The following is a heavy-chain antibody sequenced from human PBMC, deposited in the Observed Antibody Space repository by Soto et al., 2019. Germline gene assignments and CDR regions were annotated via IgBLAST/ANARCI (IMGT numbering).Heavy chain of an antibody. V-gene: IGHV3-23*01. CDR1: GFTFSSYA. CDR2: ISGSGGST. J-gene: IGHJ5*02. CDR3: AKDGSVLLWFGELLSDWFDP. D-gene: IGHD3-10*01. Sequence: PGGSLRLSCAASGFTFSSYAMSWVRQAPGKGLEWVSAISGSGGSTYYADSVKGRFTISRDNSKNTLYLQMNSLRAEDTAVYYCAKDGSVLLWFGELLSDWFDPWGQGTLVIVSS.